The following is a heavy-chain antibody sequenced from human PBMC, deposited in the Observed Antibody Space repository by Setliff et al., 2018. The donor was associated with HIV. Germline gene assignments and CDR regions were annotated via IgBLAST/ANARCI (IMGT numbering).Heavy chain of an antibody. CDR2: INHSGST. Sequence: PSETLSLTCAVYGGSFSGYYWSWIRQPPGKGLEWIGEINHSGSTNYNPSLKSRVTISVDTSKNQFSLKRSSVTAADTAVYYCARGRMGTRAVPLYYYYYMDVWGKGTTVTVSS. CDR3: ARGRMGTRAVPLYYYYYMDV. V-gene: IGHV4-34*01. D-gene: IGHD3-16*01. CDR1: GGSFSGYY. J-gene: IGHJ6*03.